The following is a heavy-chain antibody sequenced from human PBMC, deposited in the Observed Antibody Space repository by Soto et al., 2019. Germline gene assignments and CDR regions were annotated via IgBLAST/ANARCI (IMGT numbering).Heavy chain of an antibody. CDR1: GGSVTSYY. CDR2: IYYSGST. V-gene: IGHV4-59*02. D-gene: IGHD3-10*01. J-gene: IGHJ6*04. Sequence: SETLSLTCTVSGGSVTSYYWSWIRQPPGKGMEWIAYIYYSGSTNYNPSLKSRVTVSVDMSKNQFSLTLTSVTAADTAVYYCGREGVRRELSYYYYYGRDVWGKGTTV. CDR3: GREGVRRELSYYYYYGRDV.